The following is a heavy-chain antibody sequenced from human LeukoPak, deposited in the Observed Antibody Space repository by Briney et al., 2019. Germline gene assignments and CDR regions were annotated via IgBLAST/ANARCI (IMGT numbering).Heavy chain of an antibody. Sequence: PSETLSLTCTVSGGSITTYYWSWIRQPAGKGLEWIGRIYTRGSTNYNPSLKSRVTMSVDTSKNQFSLKLSSVTAADTAVYYCAGEGHYCDSTGYYYGGEDYWGQGPLVTVSS. D-gene: IGHD3-22*01. CDR1: GGSITTYY. J-gene: IGHJ4*02. CDR2: IYTRGST. V-gene: IGHV4-4*07. CDR3: AGEGHYCDSTGYYYGGEDY.